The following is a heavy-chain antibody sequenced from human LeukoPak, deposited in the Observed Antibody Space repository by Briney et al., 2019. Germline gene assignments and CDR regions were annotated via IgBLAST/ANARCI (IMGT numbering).Heavy chain of an antibody. CDR1: GDTFNNYA. V-gene: IGHV1-69*05. J-gene: IGHJ4*02. Sequence: GSSVKVSCKTSGDTFNNYAISWVRQAPGQGLEWMGRILPIFGTTSYAQTFQGRVTIVTDDSTSTAYLELNSLTFEDTAVYYCARGPRDGYNLMPYYFEYWGQGTLATVSS. CDR2: ILPIFGTT. CDR3: ARGPRDGYNLMPYYFEY. D-gene: IGHD5-24*01.